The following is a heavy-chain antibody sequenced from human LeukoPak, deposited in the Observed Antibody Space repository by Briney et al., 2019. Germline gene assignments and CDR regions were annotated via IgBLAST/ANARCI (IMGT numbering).Heavy chain of an antibody. D-gene: IGHD1-14*01. V-gene: IGHV4-59*01. J-gene: IGHJ4*02. CDR2: IYYTGST. Sequence: SETLSLTCTVSGGSMSTYYWTWLRQPPGKGLEWVGFIYYTGSTIYNPSLKSRVTISVDTSKNQFSLKLSSVTAADTAVYYCAGMRITTPTVRTLDYGGQGTLGTVSS. CDR3: AGMRITTPTVRTLDY. CDR1: GGSMSTYY.